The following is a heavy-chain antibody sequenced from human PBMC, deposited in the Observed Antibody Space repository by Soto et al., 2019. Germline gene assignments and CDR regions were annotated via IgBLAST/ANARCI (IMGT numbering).Heavy chain of an antibody. V-gene: IGHV1-18*01. CDR3: ARDLGRYYYDSSGYYSHDAFDI. J-gene: IGHJ3*02. CDR1: GYTFTSYG. D-gene: IGHD3-22*01. CDR2: VSAYNGNT. Sequence: ASVKVSYKASGYTFTSYGISWVRQAPGQGLEWMGWVSAYNGNTNYAQKLQGRVTMTTDTSTSTAYMELRSLRSDDTAVYYCARDLGRYYYDSSGYYSHDAFDIWGQGTMVTVSS.